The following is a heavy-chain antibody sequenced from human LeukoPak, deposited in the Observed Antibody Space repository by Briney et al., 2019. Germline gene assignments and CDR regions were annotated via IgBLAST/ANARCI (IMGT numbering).Heavy chain of an antibody. J-gene: IGHJ4*02. CDR3: ARGDRLTMVRGVMPYLDY. CDR2: IIPILGIA. V-gene: IGHV1-69*04. CDR1: GGTFSSYA. Sequence: GSSVKVSCKASGGTFSSYAISWVRQAPGQGLEWMGRIIPILGIANYAQKFQGRVTITADKSTSTAYMELSSLRSEDTAVYYCARGDRLTMVRGVMPYLDYWGQGTLVTVSS. D-gene: IGHD3-10*01.